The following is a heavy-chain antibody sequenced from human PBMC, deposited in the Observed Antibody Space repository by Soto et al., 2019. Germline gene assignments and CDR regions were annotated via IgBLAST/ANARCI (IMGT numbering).Heavy chain of an antibody. Sequence: PSQTLSLTCAISGDSVSTNSGAWNWIRQSPSRGLEWLGRTFYRSRWYSDYADSVKGRININSDTSKNQFSLQLSSVTPEDTAVYYCESAGTTMYLLHPHFDYWGQRTLVTVSS. CDR2: TFYRSRWYS. V-gene: IGHV6-1*01. CDR1: GDSVSTNSGA. J-gene: IGHJ4*02. D-gene: IGHD3-3*01. CDR3: ESAGTTMYLLHPHFDY.